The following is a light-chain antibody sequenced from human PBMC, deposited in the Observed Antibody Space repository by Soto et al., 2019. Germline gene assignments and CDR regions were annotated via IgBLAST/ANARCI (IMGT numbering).Light chain of an antibody. CDR2: GAS. J-gene: IGKJ2*01. Sequence: DIQMTQSPSSLSASVGDRVTITCRASQSISHYLNWYRQKSGKAPKLLIYGASSLQSGVPSRFSGSGSGTDFTLTISSLEPEDFATYYCQQSYSTPYTFGQGTEVEIK. CDR3: QQSYSTPYT. CDR1: QSISHY. V-gene: IGKV1-39*01.